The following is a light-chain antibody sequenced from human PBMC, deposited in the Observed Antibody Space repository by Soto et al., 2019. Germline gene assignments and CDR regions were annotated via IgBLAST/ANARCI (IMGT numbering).Light chain of an antibody. CDR3: QQYGSSPRT. V-gene: IGKV3-20*01. J-gene: IGKJ1*01. Sequence: EIVLTQSPGTLPLSPGERATLSCRASQSVSSSYLAWYQQKPGQAPRLLIYGASSRATGITDRFSGSGSGTDFTLTISRLEPEDFAVYSCQQYGSSPRTFGQGTKVEIK. CDR1: QSVSSSY. CDR2: GAS.